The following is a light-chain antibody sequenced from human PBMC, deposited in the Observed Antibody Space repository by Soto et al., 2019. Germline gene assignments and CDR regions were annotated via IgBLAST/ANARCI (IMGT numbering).Light chain of an antibody. CDR1: SSDVGSYNR. V-gene: IGLV2-18*02. Sequence: QSALTQPPSVSGSPGQSVTISCTGTSSDVGSYNRVSWYQQPPGTAPKLMIYEVSNRPSGVPDRFSGSKSGNTASLTISGLQAEDEADYYCSSYTSSSPPYVFGTGTKVT. CDR3: SSYTSSSPPYV. CDR2: EVS. J-gene: IGLJ1*01.